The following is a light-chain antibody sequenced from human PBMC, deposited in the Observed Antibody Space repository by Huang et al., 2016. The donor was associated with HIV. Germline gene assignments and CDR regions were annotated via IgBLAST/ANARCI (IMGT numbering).Light chain of an antibody. J-gene: IGKJ1*01. CDR1: QSVSSN. Sequence: IVMTQSPATLSVSPGERATLSCRASQSVSSNLAWYQQKPGQAPRLLIYGASTSATGIPARFSDSGSGTEFTLTISSLQSEDFAIYYCQQYNNWPPWTFGQGTKVEIK. CDR2: GAS. V-gene: IGKV3-15*01. CDR3: QQYNNWPPWT.